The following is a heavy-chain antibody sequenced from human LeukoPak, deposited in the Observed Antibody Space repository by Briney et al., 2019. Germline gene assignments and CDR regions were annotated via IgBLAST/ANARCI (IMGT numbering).Heavy chain of an antibody. D-gene: IGHD3-22*01. CDR2: ISGSGGST. Sequence: GGSLRLSCAASGFTFSSYAMSWVRRAPGKGLEWVSAISGSGGSTYYADSVKGRFTISRDNSKNTLYLQMNSLRAEDTAVYYCAKEGVTMIVVVIRGYFDYWGQGTLVTVSS. CDR3: AKEGVTMIVVVIRGYFDY. J-gene: IGHJ4*02. CDR1: GFTFSSYA. V-gene: IGHV3-23*01.